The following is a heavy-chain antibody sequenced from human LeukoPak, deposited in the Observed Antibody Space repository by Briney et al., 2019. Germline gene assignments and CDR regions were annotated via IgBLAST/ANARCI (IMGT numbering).Heavy chain of an antibody. Sequence: SETLSLTCTVSGYSISSGYYWDWIRQPPGKGLEWIGSIYHSGSTYYNPSLKSRVTISVDTSKNQFSLKLSSVTAADTAVYYCARVGSSWHWGQGTLVTVSS. V-gene: IGHV4-38-2*02. CDR3: ARVGSSWH. CDR2: IYHSGST. J-gene: IGHJ4*02. CDR1: GYSISSGYY. D-gene: IGHD6-13*01.